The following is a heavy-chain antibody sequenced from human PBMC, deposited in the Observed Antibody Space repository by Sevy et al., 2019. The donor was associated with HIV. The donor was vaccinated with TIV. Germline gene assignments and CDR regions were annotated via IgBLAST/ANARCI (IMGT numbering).Heavy chain of an antibody. Sequence: ASVKVSCKTSGYTFSTYYIYWVRQAPGQGLEWIGIFDPTGGSRSYAQRFQGRLTMTGDTSTSTAYMELSSLTSEGTAVYYCARDRDVSGNYLEYFYYAMDVWGQGTTVTVSS. J-gene: IGHJ6*02. CDR1: GYTFSTYY. V-gene: IGHV1-46*01. CDR2: FDPTGGSR. D-gene: IGHD1-26*01. CDR3: ARDRDVSGNYLEYFYYAMDV.